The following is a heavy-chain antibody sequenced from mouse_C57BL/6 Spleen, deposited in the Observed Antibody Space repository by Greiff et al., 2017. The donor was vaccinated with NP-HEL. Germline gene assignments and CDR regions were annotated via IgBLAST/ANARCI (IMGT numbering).Heavy chain of an antibody. J-gene: IGHJ2*01. CDR1: GYTFTSYW. D-gene: IGHD2-4*01. V-gene: IGHV1-50*01. CDR3: ARRLRQDYFDY. Sequence: QVQLQQPGAELVKPGASVKLSCKASGYTFTSYWMQWVKQRPGQGLEWIGEIDPSDSYTNYNQKFKGKATLTVDKSSNTAYMQLSSLTSEDSAVYYCARRLRQDYFDYWGQGTTLTVSS. CDR2: IDPSDSYT.